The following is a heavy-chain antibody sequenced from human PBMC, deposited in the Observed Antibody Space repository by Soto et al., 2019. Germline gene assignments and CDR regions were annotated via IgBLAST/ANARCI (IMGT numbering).Heavy chain of an antibody. CDR1: GGSFSGYY. J-gene: IGHJ4*02. CDR3: ARGHPKYDYVWGSYRYDRNFDY. CDR2: INHSGST. Sequence: SETLSLTCAVYGGSFSGYYWSWIRQPPGKGLEWIGEINHSGSTNYNPSLKSRVTISVDTSKNQFSLKLSSVTAADTAVYYCARGHPKYDYVWGSYRYDRNFDYWGQGTLVTVSS. V-gene: IGHV4-34*01. D-gene: IGHD3-16*02.